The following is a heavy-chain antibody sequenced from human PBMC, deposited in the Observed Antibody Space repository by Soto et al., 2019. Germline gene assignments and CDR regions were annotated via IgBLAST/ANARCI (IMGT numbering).Heavy chain of an antibody. Sequence: VQLVESGGTVVQPGGSLRLSCVGSGFTFSSYGMHWVRQAPGKGLECVAVISDTGSSHYYAASVEGRFTISRDNAKNSLYLQMDRLRAEDTALYYCVREDGKVGTNSAFDYWGLGALVTVSS. V-gene: IGHV3-30*03. D-gene: IGHD1-26*01. CDR3: VREDGKVGTNSAFDY. J-gene: IGHJ4*02. CDR2: ISDTGSSH. CDR1: GFTFSSYG.